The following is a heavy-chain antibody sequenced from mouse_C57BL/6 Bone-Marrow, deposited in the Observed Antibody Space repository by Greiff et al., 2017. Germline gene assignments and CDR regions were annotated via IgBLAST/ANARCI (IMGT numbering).Heavy chain of an antibody. CDR1: GFTFSSYA. J-gene: IGHJ4*01. CDR3: ARGGLRRGYYYAMDY. CDR2: ISDGGSYT. V-gene: IGHV5-4*01. D-gene: IGHD2-4*01. Sequence: EVQRVESGGGLVKPGGSLKLSCAASGFTFSSYAMSWVRQTPEKRLEWVATISDGGSYTYYPDNVKGRFTISRDNAKNNLYLQMSHLKSEDTAMYYCARGGLRRGYYYAMDYWGQGTSVTVYS.